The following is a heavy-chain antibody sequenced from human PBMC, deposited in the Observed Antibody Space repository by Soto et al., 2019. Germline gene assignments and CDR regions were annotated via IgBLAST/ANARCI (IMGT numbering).Heavy chain of an antibody. D-gene: IGHD6-13*01. CDR1: GGTFSSYT. CDR3: ARDMGFRQQLVREYFQH. V-gene: IGHV1-69*04. J-gene: IGHJ1*01. CDR2: IIPILGIA. Sequence: GASVKVSCKASGGTFSSYTISWVRQAPGQGLEWMGRIIPILGIANYAQKFQGRVTITADKSTSTAYMELSSLRSEDTAVYYCARDMGFRQQLVREYFQHWGQGTLVTVSS.